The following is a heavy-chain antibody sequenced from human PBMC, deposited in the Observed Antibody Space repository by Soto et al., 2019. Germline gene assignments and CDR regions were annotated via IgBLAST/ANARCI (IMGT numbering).Heavy chain of an antibody. J-gene: IGHJ6*03. D-gene: IGHD3-9*01. CDR1: GFTFSDYY. CDR3: ARGGPYYDILTGCPYYMDV. CDR2: ISSSGSTI. V-gene: IGHV3-11*01. Sequence: GGSLRLSCAASGFTFSDYYMSWIRQAPGLGLEWVSYISSSGSTIYYADSVKGRFTISRDNAKNSLYLQMNSLRAEDTAVYYCARGGPYYDILTGCPYYMDVWGKGTTVTVSS.